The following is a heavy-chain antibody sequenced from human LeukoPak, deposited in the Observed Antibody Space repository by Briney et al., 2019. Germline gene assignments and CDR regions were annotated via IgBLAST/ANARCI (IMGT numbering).Heavy chain of an antibody. J-gene: IGHJ4*02. CDR1: GFTFSTYW. CDR2: INNDGSST. D-gene: IGHD2-21*01. V-gene: IGHV3-74*01. CDR3: AREPAYCGGDCLFDY. Sequence: GGSLRLSCAASGFTFSTYWMHWVRQAPGKGLVWVSRINNDGSSTSYSDSVKGRFTISRDNAKSTLYLQMNSLTAEDTAVYYCAREPAYCGGDCLFDYWGQGTLVTVPS.